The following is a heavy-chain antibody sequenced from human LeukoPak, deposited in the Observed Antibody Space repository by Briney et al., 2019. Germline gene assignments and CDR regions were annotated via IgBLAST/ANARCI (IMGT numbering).Heavy chain of an antibody. CDR1: GFTFSSYA. V-gene: IGHV3-23*01. Sequence: GGSLRLSCAASGFTFSSYAMSWVRQAPGEGLEWVSAISGSGGSTYYADSVKGRFTISRDNSKNTLYLQMNSLRAEDTAVYYCAKDWSGYYYYGMDVWGQGTTVTVSS. CDR2: ISGSGGST. CDR3: AKDWSGYYYYGMDV. J-gene: IGHJ6*02.